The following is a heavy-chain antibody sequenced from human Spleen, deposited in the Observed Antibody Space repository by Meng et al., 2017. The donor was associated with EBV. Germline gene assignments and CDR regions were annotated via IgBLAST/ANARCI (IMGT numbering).Heavy chain of an antibody. Sequence: QLQESGPVLVKPSGTLSLSCTVSGGSIITYSWSWIRQPPGKGLEWLGYIYYGGDTNYNPSLRSRVTMSIDPSKNQFSQKLNSVTAADTAVYYCARGYTSGASFFDSWGQGALVTVSS. CDR1: GGSIITYS. CDR2: IYYGGDT. J-gene: IGHJ4*02. V-gene: IGHV4-59*01. CDR3: ARGYTSGASFFDS. D-gene: IGHD6-19*01.